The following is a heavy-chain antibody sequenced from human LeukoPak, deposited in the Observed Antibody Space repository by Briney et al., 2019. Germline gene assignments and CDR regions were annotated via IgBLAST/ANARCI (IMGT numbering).Heavy chain of an antibody. J-gene: IGHJ3*02. CDR2: IYYSGST. CDR1: GDSISSSSSY. D-gene: IGHD5-24*01. Sequence: PSETLSLTCTVSGDSISSSSSYWGWIRQPPGEGLEWIGSIYYSGSTYYNTSLKSRVTISVDTSKNQLSLRLNSVTAADTAVYFCARDGYNPVAFDIWGQGTVVTVSS. CDR3: ARDGYNPVAFDI. V-gene: IGHV4-39*02.